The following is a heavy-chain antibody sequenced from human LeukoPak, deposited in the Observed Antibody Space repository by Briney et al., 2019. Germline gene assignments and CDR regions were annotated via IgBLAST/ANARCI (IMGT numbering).Heavy chain of an antibody. V-gene: IGHV5-51*01. Sequence: GESLKISCKGSGYTFTSYWIAWVRQMPGKGLEWMGIIYPGDSDTRYSPSFQGQVTVSADKSISTAYLQWSSLKASDTAMYYCARGRGTEADYMDVWGKGTTVTVSS. J-gene: IGHJ6*03. CDR3: ARGRGTEADYMDV. D-gene: IGHD1-14*01. CDR1: GYTFTSYW. CDR2: IYPGDSDT.